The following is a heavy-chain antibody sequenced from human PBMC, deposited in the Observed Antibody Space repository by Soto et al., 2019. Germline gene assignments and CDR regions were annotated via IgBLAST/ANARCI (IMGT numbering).Heavy chain of an antibody. V-gene: IGHV3-30-3*01. Sequence: QVQLVESGGGVVQPGRSLRLSCSASGFTFSDFEMYWVRQAPGKGLDWVSFISYDGSNQYYAGSVKGRFTVSRDNSKTTLFLLMTSLRPEDTAVYFCARRTGTAPRFDYWGQGTLVTVSS. J-gene: IGHJ4*02. CDR3: ARRTGTAPRFDY. CDR2: ISYDGSNQ. CDR1: GFTFSDFE. D-gene: IGHD1-7*01.